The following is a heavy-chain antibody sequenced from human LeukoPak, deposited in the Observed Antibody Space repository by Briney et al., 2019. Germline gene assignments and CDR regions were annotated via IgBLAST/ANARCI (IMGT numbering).Heavy chain of an antibody. CDR3: AITPITTLSSPIDY. Sequence: GASVKVSCKASGYTFTSYGISWVRQAPGQGLEWMGWISAYNGNTNYAQKLQGRVTMTTDTSTSTAYMELRSLRSDDTAVYYCAITPITTLSSPIDYWGQGTLVTVSS. V-gene: IGHV1-18*01. J-gene: IGHJ4*02. CDR2: ISAYNGNT. D-gene: IGHD3-10*02. CDR1: GYTFTSYG.